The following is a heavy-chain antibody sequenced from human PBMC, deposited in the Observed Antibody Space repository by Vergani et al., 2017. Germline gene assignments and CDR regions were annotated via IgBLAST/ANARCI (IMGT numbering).Heavy chain of an antibody. CDR2: IYYSGST. CDR1: GYSISSGYY. V-gene: IGHV4-38-2*02. J-gene: IGHJ4*02. D-gene: IGHD6-19*01. Sequence: HVQLQESVPGLLKPSETLSLTCTVSGYSISSGYYWGWFRQPPGKGLEWIGSIYYSGSTYYNPSLKSLVTISGDTSKNQFSLKLSSVTAADTAVYYCARHRLRSSGWYDPFDYWGQGTLVTVSS. CDR3: ARHRLRSSGWYDPFDY.